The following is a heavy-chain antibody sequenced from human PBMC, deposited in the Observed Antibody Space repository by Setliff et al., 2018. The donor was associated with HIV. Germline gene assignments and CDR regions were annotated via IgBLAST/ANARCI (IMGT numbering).Heavy chain of an antibody. J-gene: IGHJ5*02. D-gene: IGHD3-3*01. CDR2: IYYNGTA. CDR3: ARPGSLFYWVDP. V-gene: IGHV4-39*01. Sequence: SETLSLTCSVSGVSLISANYHWAWIRQPPGKGLEWIGSIYYNGTAYYNPPLKSRVTMSIDTSKSQFSLKLNSVTAADTAVYYCARPGSLFYWVDPWGQGTLVTVSS. CDR1: GVSLISANYH.